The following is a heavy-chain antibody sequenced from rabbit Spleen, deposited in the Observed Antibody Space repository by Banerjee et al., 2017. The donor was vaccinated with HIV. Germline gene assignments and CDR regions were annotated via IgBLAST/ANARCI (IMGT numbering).Heavy chain of an antibody. CDR3: VKEVAVKFNL. CDR1: GFSFSSSYD. CDR2: IYTGNGKN. V-gene: IGHV1S40*01. J-gene: IGHJ4*01. D-gene: IGHD4-1*01. Sequence: VESGGGLVQPGASLTLTCTASGFSFSSSYDMSWVRQAPGKGLEWIGFIYTGNGKNYYATWAKGRFTISKTSSTTVTLQVTSLTAADTATYFCVKEVAVKFNLWGPGTLVTVS.